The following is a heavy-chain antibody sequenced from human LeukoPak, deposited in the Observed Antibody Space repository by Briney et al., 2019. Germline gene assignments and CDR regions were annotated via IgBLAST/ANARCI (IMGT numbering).Heavy chain of an antibody. D-gene: IGHD3-22*01. CDR2: ISPIFGTA. CDR3: ARERNYDSSGYPNSWGAFDI. CDR1: GGTFSSYA. V-gene: IGHV1-69*01. J-gene: IGHJ3*02. Sequence: SVKDSCKASGGTFSSYAISWVRQAPGQGLEWMGGISPIFGTANYAQKFQGRVTVTAGESTSTAYMELSSLRSEDTAVYYCARERNYDSSGYPNSWGAFDIWGQGTMVTVSS.